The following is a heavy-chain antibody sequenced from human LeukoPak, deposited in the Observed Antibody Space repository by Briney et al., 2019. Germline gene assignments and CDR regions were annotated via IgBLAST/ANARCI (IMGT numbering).Heavy chain of an antibody. J-gene: IGHJ3*02. CDR3: ARDYYDSSALDAFDI. CDR2: IYYSGST. Sequence: SQTLSLTCTVSGGSISSGGYYWSWIRQHPGKGLEWIGYIYYSGSTYYNPSLKSRVTISVDTSKNQFSLKLSSVTAADTAVYYCARDYYDSSALDAFDIWGQGTMVTVSS. V-gene: IGHV4-31*03. CDR1: GGSISSGGYY. D-gene: IGHD3-22*01.